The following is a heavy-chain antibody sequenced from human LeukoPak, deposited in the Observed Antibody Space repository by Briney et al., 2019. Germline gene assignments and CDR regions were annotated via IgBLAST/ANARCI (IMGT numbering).Heavy chain of an antibody. CDR3: AVPGGSWSLHYYYGMDA. CDR2: IVVGSGNT. CDR1: GFTFTSSA. D-gene: IGHD2-15*01. J-gene: IGHJ6*02. Sequence: SVKVSCKASGFTFTSSAVQWVRQARGQRLEWIGWIVVGSGNTNYAQKFQERVTITRDMSTSTAYMELSSLRSEDTAVYYCAVPGGSWSLHYYYGMDAWGQGTTVTVSS. V-gene: IGHV1-58*01.